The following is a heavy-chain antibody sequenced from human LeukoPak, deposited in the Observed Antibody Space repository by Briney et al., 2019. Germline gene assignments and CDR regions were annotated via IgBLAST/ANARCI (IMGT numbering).Heavy chain of an antibody. J-gene: IGHJ4*02. V-gene: IGHV3-23*01. CDR1: GITFSGYA. D-gene: IGHD1-26*01. CDR2: ITASGGNT. Sequence: GGSLRLSCAASGITFSGYAMNWVRQAPGRGLQWVSSITASGGNTNHADSVKGRFTLSRDNSKKTLYLQMNSLKVEDAAIYYCAIRGATGKHFEYWGQGAQVTVSS. CDR3: AIRGATGKHFEY.